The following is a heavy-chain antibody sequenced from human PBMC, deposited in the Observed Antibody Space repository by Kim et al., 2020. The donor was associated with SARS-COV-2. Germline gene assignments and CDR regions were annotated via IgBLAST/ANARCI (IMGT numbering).Heavy chain of an antibody. CDR3: ARDPSGLAVVVPAAMGGMDV. Sequence: SQTLSLTCAISGDRVSSNSAAWNWIRQSPSRGLEWLRRTYYRSKWYNDYAVSVKSRITINPDTSKNQFSLQLNSVTPEDTAVYYCARDPSGLAVVVPAAMGGMDVWGQGTTVTVSS. J-gene: IGHJ6*02. V-gene: IGHV6-1*01. CDR1: GDRVSSNSAA. CDR2: TYYRSKWYN. D-gene: IGHD2-2*01.